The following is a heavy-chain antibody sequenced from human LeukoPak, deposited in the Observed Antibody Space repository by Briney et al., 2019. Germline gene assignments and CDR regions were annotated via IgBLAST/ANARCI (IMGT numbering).Heavy chain of an antibody. V-gene: IGHV4-39*01. Sequence: SETLSLTCSVSGGSITSSNFYWVWIRQPPGRGLEWIGSIYYSGSTFYNPSLKSRVTRSVDTSKNQFSLKLSFVTAADTAVYYCARFNYDLWVRPLDYWGQGILVTVSS. CDR2: IYYSGST. CDR1: GGSITSSNFY. D-gene: IGHD3-3*01. J-gene: IGHJ4*02. CDR3: ARFNYDLWVRPLDY.